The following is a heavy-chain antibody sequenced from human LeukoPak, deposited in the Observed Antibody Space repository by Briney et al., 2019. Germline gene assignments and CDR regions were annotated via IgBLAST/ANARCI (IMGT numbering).Heavy chain of an antibody. V-gene: IGHV3-23*01. Sequence: GGSLRLSCAASGFTFSTYAMSWVRQAPGKGLEWVSGTTSSGGSTYYADSVKGRFTISRDNSKNTLYLQMNSLRAEDTAVYYCARPLYSSGWFNAFDIWGQGTMVTVSS. CDR3: ARPLYSSGWFNAFDI. CDR2: TTSSGGST. J-gene: IGHJ3*02. D-gene: IGHD6-19*01. CDR1: GFTFSTYA.